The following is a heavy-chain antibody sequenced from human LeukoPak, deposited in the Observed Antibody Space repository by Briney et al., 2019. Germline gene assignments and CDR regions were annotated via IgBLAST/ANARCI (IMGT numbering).Heavy chain of an antibody. J-gene: IGHJ6*02. D-gene: IGHD4-17*01. CDR1: GFTFDDYG. Sequence: GGSLRLSCAASGFTFDDYGMSWVRQAPGKGLEWVSVIYSGGSTYYADSVKGRFTISRDNSKNTLYLQMNSLRAEDTAVYYCARDTTYGDYYYYGMDVWGQGTTVTVSS. CDR2: IYSGGST. V-gene: IGHV3-53*01. CDR3: ARDTTYGDYYYYGMDV.